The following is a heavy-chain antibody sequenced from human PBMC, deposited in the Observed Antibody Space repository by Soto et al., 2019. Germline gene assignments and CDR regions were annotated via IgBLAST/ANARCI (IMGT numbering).Heavy chain of an antibody. D-gene: IGHD3-3*01. Sequence: GGSLRLSCAASGFTFSSYWMHWVRQAPGKGLVWVSRINSDGSSTSYADSVKGRFTISRDNAKNTLYLQMNSLRAEDTAVYYCARDPHYDFWSGYYTNWFDPWGQGTLVTVSS. CDR2: INSDGSST. J-gene: IGHJ5*02. CDR3: ARDPHYDFWSGYYTNWFDP. CDR1: GFTFSSYW. V-gene: IGHV3-74*01.